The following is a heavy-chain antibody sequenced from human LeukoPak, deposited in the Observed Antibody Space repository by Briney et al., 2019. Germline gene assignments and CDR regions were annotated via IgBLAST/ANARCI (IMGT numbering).Heavy chain of an antibody. Sequence: PGRSLRLSCAASGFTFSSYAMHWVRQAPGKGLEWVSVIYSGGSTYYADSVKGRFTISRHNSKNTLYLQMNSLRAEDTAVYYCARAPEWLIFVYWGQGTLVTVSS. J-gene: IGHJ4*02. CDR2: IYSGGST. CDR3: ARAPEWLIFVY. D-gene: IGHD6-19*01. CDR1: GFTFSSYA. V-gene: IGHV3-NL1*01.